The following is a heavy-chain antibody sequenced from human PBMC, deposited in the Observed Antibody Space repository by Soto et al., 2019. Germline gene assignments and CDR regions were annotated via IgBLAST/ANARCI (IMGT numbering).Heavy chain of an antibody. Sequence: ASLKVSFKASGYTFTGYYMHWLRQAPGQGLEWMGWINPNSGCTNYAQKFQGRVTMTRDTSISTAYMELSRLRSDDTAVYYCARYIAVAGTIDYWGQGTLVTVSS. CDR2: INPNSGCT. J-gene: IGHJ4*02. D-gene: IGHD6-19*01. CDR1: GYTFTGYY. V-gene: IGHV1-2*02. CDR3: ARYIAVAGTIDY.